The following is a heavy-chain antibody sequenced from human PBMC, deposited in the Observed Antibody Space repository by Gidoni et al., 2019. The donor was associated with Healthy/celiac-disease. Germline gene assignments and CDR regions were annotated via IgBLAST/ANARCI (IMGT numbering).Heavy chain of an antibody. CDR1: GYSFPTYW. J-gene: IGHJ3*01. V-gene: IGHV5-51*01. Sequence: QLVQSGAEVKQPGESLKISCKGSGYSFPTYWIGWVRQMPGKGLEWMGVIYPGDSGTRYSPSFQGQVTISADKSISTAYLQWSSLKASDTAVYYCAKHIFFCSGGSCHEPGAFDVWGQGTTVTVSS. CDR3: AKHIFFCSGGSCHEPGAFDV. D-gene: IGHD2-15*01. CDR2: IYPGDSGT.